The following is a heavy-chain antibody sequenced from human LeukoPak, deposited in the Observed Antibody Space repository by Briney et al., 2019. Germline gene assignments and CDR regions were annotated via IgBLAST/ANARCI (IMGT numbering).Heavy chain of an antibody. D-gene: IGHD3-9*01. CDR3: AREGHYDILTGYSPVEYYYYYMDV. Sequence: GGSLRLSCAASGFTFSTYTIHWVRQAPGKGLEWVAVMSYDGNDKHYAASVKGRFTISRDNSKNTVYLQMNSLRAKDTAVYYCAREGHYDILTGYSPVEYYYYYMDVWGKGTTVTVSS. J-gene: IGHJ6*03. CDR2: MSYDGNDK. CDR1: GFTFSTYT. V-gene: IGHV3-30*04.